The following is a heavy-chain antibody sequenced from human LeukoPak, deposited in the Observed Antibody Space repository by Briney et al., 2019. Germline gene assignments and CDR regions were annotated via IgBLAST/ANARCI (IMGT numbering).Heavy chain of an antibody. Sequence: GGSLRLSCAASGFPFSSYVMHWVRQAAGKGLEWVAVISHDGSNTYYADSVKGRFTISRDNPKNTLSLQMNSLRPEDTAVYYCARYRVGSTQFDYWGQGTLVTVSS. CDR3: ARYRVGSTQFDY. V-gene: IGHV3-30*01. CDR2: ISHDGSNT. D-gene: IGHD1-26*01. CDR1: GFPFSSYV. J-gene: IGHJ4*02.